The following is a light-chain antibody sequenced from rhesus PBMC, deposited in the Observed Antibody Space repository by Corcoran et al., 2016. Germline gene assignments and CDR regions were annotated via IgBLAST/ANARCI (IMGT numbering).Light chain of an antibody. CDR1: PSLSSW. CDR3: LQYYSGPLT. J-gene: IGKJ4*01. Sequence: DIQMTQSPSSLSAFVGDTVTITCRPCPSLSSWLDWYQQKPGKAPKFLTDKASSLQSGDPSRVSGSGSGTDVTLTIISLQPDDFATYYCLQYYSGPLTFSGGTKVEIE. CDR2: KAS. V-gene: IGKV1-22*01.